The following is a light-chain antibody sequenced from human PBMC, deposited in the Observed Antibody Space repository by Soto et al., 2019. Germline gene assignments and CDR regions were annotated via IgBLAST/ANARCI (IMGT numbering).Light chain of an antibody. CDR3: QQRSNWPRVT. CDR2: EAS. V-gene: IGKV3-11*01. J-gene: IGKJ4*01. Sequence: EIVLTQSPATLSLSPGERATLSCRASQSVSSYLAWYQQKPGQAPRLLIYEASNRATGIPARFSGSGSGTDFTLTISSLEPEDFAVYYCQQRSNWPRVTFGGGTKVDIK. CDR1: QSVSSY.